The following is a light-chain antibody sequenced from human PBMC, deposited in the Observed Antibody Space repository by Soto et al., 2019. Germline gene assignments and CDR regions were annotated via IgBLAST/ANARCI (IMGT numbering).Light chain of an antibody. V-gene: IGKV3-11*01. CDR2: DAS. Sequence: EIVLTQSPGTLSLSPGERATLSCRASQSVSSNLAWYQQKPGQAPRLLIYDASNRATAIPARFSGSGSGTDFTLTISSLEPEDFAVYYCPQRSNWLTTFGQGTKVDNK. CDR3: PQRSNWLTT. CDR1: QSVSSN. J-gene: IGKJ1*01.